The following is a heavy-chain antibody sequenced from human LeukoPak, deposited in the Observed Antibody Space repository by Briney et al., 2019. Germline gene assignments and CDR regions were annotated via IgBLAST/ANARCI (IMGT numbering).Heavy chain of an antibody. CDR1: GFSLSTSGVG. D-gene: IGHD6-19*01. J-gene: IGHJ4*02. Sequence: SGPTLVKPTQTLTLTCTFSGFSLSTSGVGVGWIRQPPGKALEWLALIYWDDDKRYSPSLKSRLTITKDTPKNQVVLTMTNMDPVDTATYYCAQTGGKDLGSSGWLNYWGQGTLVTVSS. V-gene: IGHV2-5*02. CDR3: AQTGGKDLGSSGWLNY. CDR2: IYWDDDK.